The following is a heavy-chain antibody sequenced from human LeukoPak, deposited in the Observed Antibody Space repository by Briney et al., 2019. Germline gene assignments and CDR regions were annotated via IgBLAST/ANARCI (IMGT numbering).Heavy chain of an antibody. Sequence: SVKVSCKASGGTFSSYAISWVRQAPGQGLEWMGGIIPIFDTANYAQKFQGRVTFTADESTSTAYMELSSLRSEDTAVYYCARDRDTIFGVVIPTFDYWGQGTLVTVSS. J-gene: IGHJ4*02. CDR3: ARDRDTIFGVVIPTFDY. V-gene: IGHV1-69*13. D-gene: IGHD3-3*01. CDR1: GGTFSSYA. CDR2: IIPIFDTA.